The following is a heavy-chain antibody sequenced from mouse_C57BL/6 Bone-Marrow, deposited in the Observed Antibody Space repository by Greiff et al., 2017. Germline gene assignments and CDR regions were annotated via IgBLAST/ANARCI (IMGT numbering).Heavy chain of an antibody. CDR1: GFTFSSYA. CDR3: ARDHGYHWYFDV. CDR2: ISDGGSYT. V-gene: IGHV5-4*01. Sequence: EVKLVESGGGLVKPGGSLKLSCAASGFTFSSYAMSWVRQTPEKRLEWVATISDGGSYTYYPDNVQGRFTISRDNAKNNLYLQMSHLKSEDTAMYYCARDHGYHWYFDVWGTGTTVTVSS. J-gene: IGHJ1*03. D-gene: IGHD2-2*01.